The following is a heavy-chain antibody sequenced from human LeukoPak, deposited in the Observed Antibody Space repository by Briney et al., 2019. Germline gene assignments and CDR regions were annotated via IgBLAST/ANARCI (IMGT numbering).Heavy chain of an antibody. D-gene: IGHD2-21*02. V-gene: IGHV4-59*08. CDR3: ARRVVTAIATLFDY. CDR1: GGSISGYH. Sequence: SETLSLTCTVSGGSISGYHWSWIRQPPGKELEWIGYIFYSGSTNYSPSLKSRVTISVATSKNQFSLKLSSVTAADTAVYYCARRVVTAIATLFDYWGQGILVTVSS. CDR2: IFYSGST. J-gene: IGHJ4*02.